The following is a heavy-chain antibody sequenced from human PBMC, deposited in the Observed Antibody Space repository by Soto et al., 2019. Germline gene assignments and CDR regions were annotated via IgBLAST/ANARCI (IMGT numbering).Heavy chain of an antibody. V-gene: IGHV3-30-3*01. CDR3: ARDPVVVVPDARAPPYGMDV. CDR1: GFIFSTYT. J-gene: IGHJ6*02. Sequence: PGGSLRLSCAASGFIFSTYTMHWVRQAPGKGLEWVTVISYDGSNEYYADSVKGRFTISRDNSKNTLYLQMNSLRVEETALYYCARDPVVVVPDARAPPYGMDVWGQGTTVTVSS. CDR2: ISYDGSNE. D-gene: IGHD2-2*01.